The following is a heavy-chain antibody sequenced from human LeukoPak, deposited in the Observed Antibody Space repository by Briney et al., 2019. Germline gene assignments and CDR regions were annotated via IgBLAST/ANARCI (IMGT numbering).Heavy chain of an antibody. CDR3: ARTGYDSSGYPDAFDI. D-gene: IGHD3-22*01. V-gene: IGHV1-3*01. CDR1: GYTFTSYA. J-gene: IGHJ3*02. Sequence: ASVKVSCKASGYTFTSYAMHWVRQAPGQRLEWMGWINAGNGNTKYSQKFQGRVTITRDTSASTAYMELSSLRSEDTAVYYCARTGYDSSGYPDAFDIWGQGTMVTVSS. CDR2: INAGNGNT.